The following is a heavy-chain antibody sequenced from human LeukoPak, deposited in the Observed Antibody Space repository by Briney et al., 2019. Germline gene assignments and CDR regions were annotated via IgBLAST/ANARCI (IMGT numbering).Heavy chain of an antibody. CDR3: ASGAWATRLHS. CDR1: GESLNYYY. Sequence: ASDTLSLTSAVYGESLNYYYWSWIRQSPEKGLEWIGEVFDGKTTNYNPSLKSRVTISAVTSSNQFSLNLKSVTAADTAVYYCASGAWATRLHSWAQGTLVIVSS. D-gene: IGHD5-24*01. V-gene: IGHV4-34*12. J-gene: IGHJ4*02. CDR2: VFDGKTT.